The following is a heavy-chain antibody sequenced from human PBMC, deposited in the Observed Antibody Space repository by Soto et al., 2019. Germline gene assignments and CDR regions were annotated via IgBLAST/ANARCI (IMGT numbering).Heavy chain of an antibody. CDR3: ARVGYSYGYRFDP. Sequence: ASVKVSCKASGYTFTGYFMHWVRQAPGQGLEWMGWINPYSGGADYAQSFQGRVTMTRDTSISTVYMELSRLRFDDTAVYYCARVGYSYGYRFDPWGQGTLVTVS. D-gene: IGHD5-18*01. CDR1: GYTFTGYF. J-gene: IGHJ5*02. CDR2: INPYSGGA. V-gene: IGHV1-2*02.